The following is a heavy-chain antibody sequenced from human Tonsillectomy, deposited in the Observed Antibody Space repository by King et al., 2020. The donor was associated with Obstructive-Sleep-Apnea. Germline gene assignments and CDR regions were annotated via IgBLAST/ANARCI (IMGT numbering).Heavy chain of an antibody. CDR1: GGSISSYY. CDR2: IYYSGST. J-gene: IGHJ4*02. Sequence: QLQESGPGLVKPSETLSLTCTVSGGSISSYYWSWIRQPPGKGLEWIGYIYYSGSTNYNPSLTSRVTISVDTSKNPFSLKLSSVTAADTAVYYCARRHGSGSGPFDYWGQGTLVTVSS. D-gene: IGHD3-10*01. CDR3: ARRHGSGSGPFDY. V-gene: IGHV4-59*08.